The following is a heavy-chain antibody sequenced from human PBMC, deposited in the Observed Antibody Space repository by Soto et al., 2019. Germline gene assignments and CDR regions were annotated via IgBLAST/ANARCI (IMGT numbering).Heavy chain of an antibody. CDR2: IWYDGSNK. J-gene: IGHJ6*03. V-gene: IGHV3-33*01. D-gene: IGHD3-9*01. Sequence: PGGSLRLSCAASGFTFSSYGMHWVRQAPGKGLDWVAVIWYDGSNKYYADSVKGRFTISRDNSKNTLYLQMNSLRAEDTAVYYCARDPSVRYFDWLLEDYMDVWGKGTTVTVSS. CDR1: GFTFSSYG. CDR3: ARDPSVRYFDWLLEDYMDV.